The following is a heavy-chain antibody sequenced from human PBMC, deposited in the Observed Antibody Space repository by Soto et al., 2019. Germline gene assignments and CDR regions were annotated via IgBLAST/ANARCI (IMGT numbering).Heavy chain of an antibody. CDR1: GFIFEDYA. CDR2: IVWNSGSI. Sequence: EVQLVESGGGLVQPGRSLRLSCAASGFIFEDYAMHWVRQAPGKGLEWVSGIVWNSGSIGYADSVKGRFTISRDNAKNSLYLQLTSLRAEDTALYYGQKGGGYYYDGSGSQGVNFWGQEPWSPSPQ. D-gene: IGHD3-22*01. J-gene: IGHJ4*01. CDR3: QKGGGYYYDGSGSQGVNF. V-gene: IGHV3-9*01.